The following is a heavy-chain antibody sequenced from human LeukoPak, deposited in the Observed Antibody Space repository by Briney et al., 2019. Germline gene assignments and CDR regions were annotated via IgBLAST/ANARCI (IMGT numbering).Heavy chain of an antibody. D-gene: IGHD6-6*01. CDR3: AKDRSAAYSSSTGFDY. V-gene: IGHV3-73*01. CDR1: GFTFSGSA. J-gene: IGHJ4*02. CDR2: IRSKANSYAT. Sequence: GGSLRLSCAASGFTFSGSAMHWARQASGKGLEWVGRIRSKANSYATAYAASVKGRFTISRDNSKNTLYLQMNSLRAEDTAVYYCAKDRSAAYSSSTGFDYWGQGTLVTVSS.